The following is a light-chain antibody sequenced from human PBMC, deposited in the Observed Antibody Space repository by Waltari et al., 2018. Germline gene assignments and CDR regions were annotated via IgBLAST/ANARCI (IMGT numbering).Light chain of an antibody. Sequence: SYELTQPPSVPVSPGQTARITSAGDALPKTYAYWYQQKSGQAPVLVIYEDSKRPPGIPERFSGSSSGTMATLTISGAQVEDEADYYCYSTDSSGNHRVFGGGTKLTVL. CDR1: ALPKTY. J-gene: IGLJ2*01. CDR3: YSTDSSGNHRV. CDR2: EDS. V-gene: IGLV3-10*01.